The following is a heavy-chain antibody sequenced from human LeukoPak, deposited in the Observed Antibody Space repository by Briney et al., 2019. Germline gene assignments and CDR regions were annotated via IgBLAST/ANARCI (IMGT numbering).Heavy chain of an antibody. CDR3: ARVAAGENY. CDR2: IIPIFGTA. D-gene: IGHD6-19*01. V-gene: IGHV1-69*05. J-gene: IGHJ4*02. Sequence: ASVKVSCKASGGTFSSYAISWVRQAPGQGLEWMGGIIPIFGTANYAQKLQGRVTMTTDTSTSTAYMELRSLRSDDTAVYYCARVAAGENYWGQGTLVTVSS. CDR1: GGTFSSYA.